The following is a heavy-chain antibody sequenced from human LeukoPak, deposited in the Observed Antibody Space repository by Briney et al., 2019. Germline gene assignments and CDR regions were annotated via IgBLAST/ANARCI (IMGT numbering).Heavy chain of an antibody. CDR3: VCDRDTIIRGVSWAL. V-gene: IGHV3-74*01. CDR1: GFTFRNYW. CDR2: INTDGSST. D-gene: IGHD3-10*01. Sequence: GGSLRLSCAASGFTFRNYWMHWVRQAPGKGLVWVSRINTDGSSTSYADSVKGRFTVSRDNAKNTLYLQMSSPRAEDTAVYFCVCDRDTIIRGVSWALWGQGTLVTVSS. J-gene: IGHJ4*02.